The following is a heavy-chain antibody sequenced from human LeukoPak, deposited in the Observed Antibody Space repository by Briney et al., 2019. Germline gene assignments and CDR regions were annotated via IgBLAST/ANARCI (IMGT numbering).Heavy chain of an antibody. V-gene: IGHV1-46*01. J-gene: IGHJ4*02. CDR3: ARVEGITATMGD. CDR1: GYTFTTYY. CDR2: IKPSGGTT. Sequence: ASVKVSCKASGYTFTTYYMHWVRQAPGQGLEWMGLIKPSGGTTIYAQKLQGRVTMTRDTSTSTVYMELSSLRSDDTAVYYCARVEGITATMGDWGQGTLVTVSS. D-gene: IGHD5-24*01.